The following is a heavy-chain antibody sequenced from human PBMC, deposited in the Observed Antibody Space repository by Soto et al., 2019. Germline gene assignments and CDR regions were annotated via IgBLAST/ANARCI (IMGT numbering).Heavy chain of an antibody. CDR3: ATIPIVGTTPYSFNS. CDR1: GGSFDITSSY. D-gene: IGHD1-1*01. V-gene: IGHV4-39*02. Sequence: LQLQESGPGLVKPSETLSLTCTVSGGSFDITSSYWAWVRQPPGKGLEWIAYIYYSGSTYYKPSLQSRLTVSVDTSRNPLSLRMSSVTAADTAVYYCATIPIVGTTPYSFNSWGQGTLVTVSS. CDR2: IYYSGST. J-gene: IGHJ4*02.